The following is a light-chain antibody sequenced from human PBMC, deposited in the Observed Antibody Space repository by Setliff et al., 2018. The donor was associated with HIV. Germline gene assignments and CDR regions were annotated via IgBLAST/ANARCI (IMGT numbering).Light chain of an antibody. CDR1: SSDVGAYDY. CDR2: DVS. J-gene: IGLJ1*01. CDR3: HSFASNTFYV. V-gene: IGLV2-14*03. Sequence: QSALTQPASVSGSPGQSITISCTGTSSDVGAYDYVSWYQQRPGKAPKLIIYDVSHRPSGLSNRFSGSKSGNTASLTISGLQAEDEADYSCHSFASNTFYVFGTGTKVTVL.